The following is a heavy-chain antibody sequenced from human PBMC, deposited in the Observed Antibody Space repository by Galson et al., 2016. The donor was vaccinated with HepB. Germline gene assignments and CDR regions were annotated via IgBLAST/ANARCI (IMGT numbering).Heavy chain of an antibody. Sequence: FLRLSCAASGFTFSSYSMHWVRQAPGTGLEWVSSISSSSSYIYYADSVKGRFTISRDNAKTSLYLQMNSLRAEDTAVYYCARDLRRSSSSSDYWGQGTLVTVSS. CDR2: ISSSSSYI. D-gene: IGHD6-6*01. CDR3: ARDLRRSSSSSDY. CDR1: GFTFSSYS. V-gene: IGHV3-21*06. J-gene: IGHJ4*02.